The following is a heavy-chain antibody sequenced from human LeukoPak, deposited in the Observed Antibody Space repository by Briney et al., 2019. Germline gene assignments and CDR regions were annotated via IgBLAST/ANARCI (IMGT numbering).Heavy chain of an antibody. CDR3: ARDTIFGEYYFDY. CDR2: ISSSGSTI. J-gene: IGHJ4*02. D-gene: IGHD3-3*01. CDR1: GFTFSDYY. Sequence: GGSLRLSCAASGFTFSDYYMSWIRQAPGKGLEWVSYISSSGSTIYYADSVKGRFTISRDNAKNSLYLQMNSLRAEDTAVYYCARDTIFGEYYFDYWGQGTLVTVSS. V-gene: IGHV3-11*04.